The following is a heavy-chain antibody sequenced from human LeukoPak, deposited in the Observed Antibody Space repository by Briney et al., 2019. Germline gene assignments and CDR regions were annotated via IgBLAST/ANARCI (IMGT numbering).Heavy chain of an antibody. D-gene: IGHD1-14*01. V-gene: IGHV4-39*07. CDR1: GGSISSSSYY. Sequence: SETLSLTCTVSGGSISSSSYYWGWIRQPPGKGLEWIGSIYYSGSTYYNPSLKSRVTISVDTSKNQFSLKLSSVTAADTAVYYCARDPRSGNRIVWGQGTLVTVSS. CDR2: IYYSGST. J-gene: IGHJ4*02. CDR3: ARDPRSGNRIV.